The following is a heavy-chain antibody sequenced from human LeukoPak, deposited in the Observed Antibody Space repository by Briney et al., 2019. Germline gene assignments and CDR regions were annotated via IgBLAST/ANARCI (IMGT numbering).Heavy chain of an antibody. CDR3: ARARTYYDILTGYYPLYYFDY. CDR2: INPNSGGT. D-gene: IGHD3-9*01. J-gene: IGHJ4*02. V-gene: IGHV1-2*02. Sequence: ASVKVSCKASGYTFTVYYMHWVRQAPGQGLEWMGWINPNSGGTNYAQKFQGRVTMTRDTSISTAYMELSRLRSDDTAVYYCARARTYYDILTGYYPLYYFDYWGQGTLVTVSS. CDR1: GYTFTVYY.